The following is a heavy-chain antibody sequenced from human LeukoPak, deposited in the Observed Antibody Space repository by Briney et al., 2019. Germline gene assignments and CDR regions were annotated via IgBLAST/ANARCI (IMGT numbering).Heavy chain of an antibody. D-gene: IGHD6-13*01. V-gene: IGHV1-8*01. CDR1: GYAFTSYD. Sequence: ASVKVSCKASGYAFTSYDVNWVRQATGQGLEWMGWMNPNSGNTGYAQKFQGRVTMTRNTSTSTAYMELSSLRSEDTAVYYCAGKGYDTQAYYYYYGMDVWGQGTTVTVSS. CDR3: AGKGYDTQAYYYYYGMDV. CDR2: MNPNSGNT. J-gene: IGHJ6*02.